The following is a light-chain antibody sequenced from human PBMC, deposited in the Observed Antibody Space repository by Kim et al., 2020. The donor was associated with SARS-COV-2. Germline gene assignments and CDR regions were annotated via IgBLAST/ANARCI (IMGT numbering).Light chain of an antibody. Sequence: ELTQPPSVSVSPGQTASITCSGDKLGDKYACWYQQKPGQSPVLVIYQDSKRPSGIPERFSGSNSGNTATLTISGTQAMDEADYYCQAWDSSTAVFGGGTQLTVL. CDR2: QDS. J-gene: IGLJ2*01. CDR1: KLGDKY. V-gene: IGLV3-1*01. CDR3: QAWDSSTAV.